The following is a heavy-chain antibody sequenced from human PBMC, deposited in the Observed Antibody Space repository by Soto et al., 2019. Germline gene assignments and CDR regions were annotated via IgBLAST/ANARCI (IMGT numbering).Heavy chain of an antibody. V-gene: IGHV3-7*01. CDR2: IKLDASEK. CDR1: GFTFSFYW. Sequence: GGSLRLSCAASGFTFSFYWMSWVRQAPGKGLEWLGTIKLDASEKKYVDSVKGRFTMSRDNAKNSLYLQMDSLRAEDTAVYYCPRDLFGSDAFDIWGQGTMVTVSS. D-gene: IGHD3-3*01. CDR3: PRDLFGSDAFDI. J-gene: IGHJ3*02.